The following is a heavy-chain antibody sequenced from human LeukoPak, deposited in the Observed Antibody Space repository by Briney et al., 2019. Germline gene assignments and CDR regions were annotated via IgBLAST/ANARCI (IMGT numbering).Heavy chain of an antibody. Sequence: QPGGSLRLSCAASGFTVNTNYMTWVRQAPGKGLEWVAVIYSGGITYYADPVKGRFTISRDNSKNTLYLQMNSLRAEDTAVYYCANNEYSSAWGRGTLVTVSS. V-gene: IGHV3-53*01. D-gene: IGHD6-6*01. CDR3: ANNEYSSA. J-gene: IGHJ4*02. CDR2: IYSGGIT. CDR1: GFTVNTNY.